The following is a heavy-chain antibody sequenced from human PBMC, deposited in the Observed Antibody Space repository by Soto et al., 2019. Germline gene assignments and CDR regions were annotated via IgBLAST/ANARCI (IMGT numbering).Heavy chain of an antibody. V-gene: IGHV3-30-3*01. Sequence: QVQLVESGGGVVQPGRSLRLSCAASGFTFSSYAMHWVRQAPGKGLEWVAVISDDGSNKYYADSVKGRFTISRDNSKNTLYMQMNGLRAEDTAVYYCSTGQQLVDFDYWGQGTLVTVSS. CDR3: STGQQLVDFDY. CDR1: GFTFSSYA. CDR2: ISDDGSNK. J-gene: IGHJ4*02. D-gene: IGHD6-13*01.